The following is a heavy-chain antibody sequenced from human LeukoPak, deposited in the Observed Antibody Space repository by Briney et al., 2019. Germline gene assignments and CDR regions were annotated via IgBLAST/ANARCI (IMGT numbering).Heavy chain of an antibody. Sequence: PGGSLRLSCAASGFTFSSYAMSWVRQAPGKGLEWVSGVSGSGGSTYYADSVKGRFTISRDNSKNTLYLQMNSLRAEDTAVYYCANDLDIVATITGNWGQGTLVTVSS. J-gene: IGHJ4*02. CDR3: ANDLDIVATITGN. V-gene: IGHV3-23*01. D-gene: IGHD5-12*01. CDR2: VSGSGGST. CDR1: GFTFSSYA.